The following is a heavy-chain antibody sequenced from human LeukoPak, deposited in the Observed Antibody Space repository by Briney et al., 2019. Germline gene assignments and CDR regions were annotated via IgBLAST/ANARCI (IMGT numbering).Heavy chain of an antibody. CDR2: IKQDGSEK. CDR1: GFTFSSYA. V-gene: IGHV3-7*01. D-gene: IGHD3-3*01. Sequence: SGRSLRLSCAASGFTFSSYAMHWVRQAPGKGLEWVANIKQDGSEKYYVDSVKGRFTISRDNAKNSLYLQMNSLRAEDTAVYYCARIRSITIFGVPQDYWGQGTLVTVSS. CDR3: ARIRSITIFGVPQDY. J-gene: IGHJ4*02.